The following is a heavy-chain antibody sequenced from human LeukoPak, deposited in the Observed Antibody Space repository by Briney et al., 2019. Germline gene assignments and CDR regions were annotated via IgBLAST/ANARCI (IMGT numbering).Heavy chain of an antibody. CDR2: IYHSGST. CDR3: ARGQQLVLPRPVNWFDP. Sequence: PSETLSLTCTVSGVSISSGGYYWSWIRQPPGKGLEWIGYIYHSGSTYYNPSLKSRATISVDRSKNQFSLKLSSVTAADTAVYYCARGQQLVLPRPVNWFDPWGQGTLVTVSS. J-gene: IGHJ5*02. V-gene: IGHV4-30-2*01. D-gene: IGHD6-13*01. CDR1: GVSISSGGYY.